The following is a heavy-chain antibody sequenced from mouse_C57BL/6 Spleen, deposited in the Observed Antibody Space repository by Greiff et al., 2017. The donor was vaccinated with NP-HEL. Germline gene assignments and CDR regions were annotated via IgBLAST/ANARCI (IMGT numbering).Heavy chain of an antibody. Sequence: EVKLLESVAELVRPGASVKLSCTASGFNIKNTYMHWVKQRPEQGLEWIGRIDPANGNTKYAPKFQGKATITADTSSNTAYLQLSSLTSEDTAIYYCARPYYSNYHWYFDVWGTGTTVTVSS. CDR2: IDPANGNT. D-gene: IGHD2-5*01. J-gene: IGHJ1*03. V-gene: IGHV14-3*01. CDR1: GFNIKNTY. CDR3: ARPYYSNYHWYFDV.